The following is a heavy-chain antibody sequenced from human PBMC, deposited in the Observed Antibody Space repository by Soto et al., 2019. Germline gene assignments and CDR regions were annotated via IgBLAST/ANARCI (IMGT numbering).Heavy chain of an antibody. D-gene: IGHD3-9*01. CDR3: ARDQAGGLRYFDWFDYGMDV. V-gene: IGHV3-7*05. Sequence: VQLVESGGGLVQPGGSLRLSCAASGFTFSSYWMSWVRQAPGKGLEWVANIKQDGSEKYYVDSVKGRFTISRDNAKNSLYLQMNSLRAEDTAVYYCARDQAGGLRYFDWFDYGMDVWGQGTTVTVSS. CDR2: IKQDGSEK. CDR1: GFTFSSYW. J-gene: IGHJ6*02.